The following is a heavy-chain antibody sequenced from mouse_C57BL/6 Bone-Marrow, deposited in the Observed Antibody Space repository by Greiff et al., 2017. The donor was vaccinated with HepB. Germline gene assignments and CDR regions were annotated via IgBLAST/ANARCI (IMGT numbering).Heavy chain of an antibody. CDR3: ARWLLLERVYYFDY. Sequence: VQLQQSGPELVKPGASVKISCKASGYTFTDYYMNWVKQSHGKSLEWIGDINPNNGGTSYNQKFKGKATLTVDKSSSTAYMELRSLTSEDSAVYYCARWLLLERVYYFDYWGQGTTRTVSS. D-gene: IGHD2-3*01. CDR2: INPNNGGT. V-gene: IGHV1-26*01. J-gene: IGHJ2*01. CDR1: GYTFTDYY.